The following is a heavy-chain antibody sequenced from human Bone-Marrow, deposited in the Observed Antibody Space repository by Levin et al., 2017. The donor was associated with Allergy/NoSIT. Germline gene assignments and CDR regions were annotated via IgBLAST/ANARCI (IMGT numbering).Heavy chain of an antibody. Sequence: SGPTLVKPTQTLTLTCTFSGFSLNPTGVGVGWIRPPPGKALEWLALIYWDDDLRYSPSLKSRLTVTKDTFKNQVVLTMTNMAPADTGTYFCAHSHSLRPGLPGYNYGPFDFWGQGTLVIVSS. V-gene: IGHV2-5*02. J-gene: IGHJ4*02. D-gene: IGHD5-18*01. CDR3: AHSHSLRPGLPGYNYGPFDF. CDR1: GFSLNPTGVG. CDR2: IYWDDDL.